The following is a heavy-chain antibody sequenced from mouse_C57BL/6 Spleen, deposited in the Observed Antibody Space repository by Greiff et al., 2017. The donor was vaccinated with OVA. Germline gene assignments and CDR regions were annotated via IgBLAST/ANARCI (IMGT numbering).Heavy chain of an antibody. Sequence: QVQLQQSGAELVRPGSSVKLSCKASGYTFTSYWIHWVKQRPIQGLEWIGNIDPSDSETHYNQKFKDKATLTVDKSSSTAYMQLSSLTSEDSAVYYCARGDYYGSSYWYFDVWGTGTTVTVSS. CDR2: IDPSDSET. CDR3: ARGDYYGSSYWYFDV. V-gene: IGHV1-52*01. CDR1: GYTFTSYW. J-gene: IGHJ1*03. D-gene: IGHD1-1*01.